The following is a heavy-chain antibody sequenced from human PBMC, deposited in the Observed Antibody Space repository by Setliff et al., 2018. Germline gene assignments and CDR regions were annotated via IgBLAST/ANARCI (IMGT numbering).Heavy chain of an antibody. CDR2: INHSGST. D-gene: IGHD6-19*01. CDR3: ARGRGWYRASGTGLDY. Sequence: SETLSLTCAVYGGSFSGYYWSWIRQPPGKGLEWIGEINHSGSTNYNPSLRSRVTISVDTSKNQFSLKLSSVTAADTAVYYCARGRGWYRASGTGLDYWGQGTLVTVSS. CDR1: GGSFSGYY. V-gene: IGHV4-34*01. J-gene: IGHJ4*02.